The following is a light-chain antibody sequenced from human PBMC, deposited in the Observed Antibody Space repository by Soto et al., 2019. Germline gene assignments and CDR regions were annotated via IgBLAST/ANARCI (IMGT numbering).Light chain of an antibody. V-gene: IGKV3-15*01. CDR3: QRYNFWPPWT. CDR1: QSVSSN. Sequence: EIVMTQSPSTLSVSPGERATLSCRASQSVSSNLAWYQQKPGQAPRLLIYGASTRATGIPARFSGSGSGTVFTLTISSLQSEDFPLYYCQRYNFWPPWTFGQGTKVQIK. J-gene: IGKJ1*01. CDR2: GAS.